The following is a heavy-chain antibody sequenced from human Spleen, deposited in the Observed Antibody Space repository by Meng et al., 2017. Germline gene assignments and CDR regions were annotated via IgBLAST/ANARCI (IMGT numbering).Heavy chain of an antibody. Sequence: QVQLVQSGAEVKKPGASVRISCKASGYTFTTYTIQWARQAPGQGLEWMGWVIAGSGQTKYSQKLQGRVAITRDTSASTVYMDLSSLISEDTAVYYCARDPTGVGYFDYWGHGSLVTVSS. CDR2: VIAGSGQT. CDR1: GYTFTTYT. J-gene: IGHJ4*01. V-gene: IGHV1-3*01. D-gene: IGHD3-22*01. CDR3: ARDPTGVGYFDY.